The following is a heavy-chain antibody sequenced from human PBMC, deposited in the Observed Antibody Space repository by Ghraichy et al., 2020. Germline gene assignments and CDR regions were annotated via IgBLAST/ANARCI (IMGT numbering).Heavy chain of an antibody. CDR1: GTSIKSFS. D-gene: IGHD2/OR15-2a*01. Sequence: SETLSLTCNVSGTSIKSFSWTWIRQSPGKGLEWIGYIKDGGRSTYNPTLKGRVTMSMDTPKNQFSMTLTSVTAADTALYFCARDVSRIAPWGQGTLFTVSS. J-gene: IGHJ5*02. CDR2: IKDGGRS. CDR3: ARDVSRIAP. V-gene: IGHV4-59*01.